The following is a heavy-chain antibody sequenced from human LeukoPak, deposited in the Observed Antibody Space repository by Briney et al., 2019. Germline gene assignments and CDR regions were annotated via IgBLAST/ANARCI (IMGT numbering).Heavy chain of an antibody. J-gene: IGHJ4*02. CDR3: ARLQWLQTGRDFLDY. CDR2: ISSSGSYI. V-gene: IGHV3-21*06. CDR1: GFTFSSYA. D-gene: IGHD6-19*01. Sequence: PGGSLRLSCAASGFTFSSYAIQWVRQAPGKGLGWVSSISSSGSYIYYADSVKGRFTISRDNAKNSLDLQMNSLRVEDTAVYYCARLQWLQTGRDFLDYWGQGTLVTVSS.